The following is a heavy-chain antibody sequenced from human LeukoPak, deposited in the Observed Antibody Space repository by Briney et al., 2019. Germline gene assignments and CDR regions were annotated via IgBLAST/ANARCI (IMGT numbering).Heavy chain of an antibody. Sequence: SETLSLTCTVSGGSISSYYWSWIRQPPGKGLEWIGYIYYSGSTNYNPSPKSRVTISVDTSKNQFSLKLSSVTAADTAVYYCAREVLDGSGRIDYWGQGTLVTVSS. J-gene: IGHJ4*02. CDR3: AREVLDGSGRIDY. CDR2: IYYSGST. CDR1: GGSISSYY. D-gene: IGHD3-10*01. V-gene: IGHV4-59*01.